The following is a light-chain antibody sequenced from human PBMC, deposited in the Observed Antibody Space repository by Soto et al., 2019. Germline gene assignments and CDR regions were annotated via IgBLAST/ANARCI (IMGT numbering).Light chain of an antibody. V-gene: IGLV2-14*01. Sequence: QSALTQRTSVSGSPGQSITISCTGTSSDVGGYNYVSWYQQHPGKAPKLMIYDVSNRPSGVSNRFSGSKSGNTASLTISGLQAEDEADYYCSSYTSSSSVFGTGTKLTVL. CDR3: SSYTSSSSV. CDR1: SSDVGGYNY. CDR2: DVS. J-gene: IGLJ1*01.